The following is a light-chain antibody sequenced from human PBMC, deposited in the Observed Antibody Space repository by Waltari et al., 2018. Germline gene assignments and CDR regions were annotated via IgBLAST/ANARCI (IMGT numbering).Light chain of an antibody. CDR3: QQYYSTPWT. V-gene: IGKV4-1*01. J-gene: IGKJ1*01. CDR2: WAS. CDR1: QSVLYSSNNKNF. Sequence: DIVMTQSPDSLSVSLGERATINCKSSQSVLYSSNNKNFLAWYQQKPGPPPKLLLYWASTRQSGVPDRFSGSGSGTDFTLTISSLQAEDVAVYYCQQYYSTPWTFGQGTKVETK.